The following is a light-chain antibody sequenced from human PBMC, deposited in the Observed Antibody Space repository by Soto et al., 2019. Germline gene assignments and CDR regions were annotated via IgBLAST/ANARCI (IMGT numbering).Light chain of an antibody. J-gene: IGKJ5*01. CDR3: QQYYSTPPT. CDR2: WAS. CDR1: QSVLSSSNNKNY. Sequence: DIVMTQSPDSLAVSLGERATINCKSSQSVLSSSNNKNYLTWYQQKPGQPPKLLIYWASTRESGVPDRFNGSGSGTDFTLTISSLPAEDVAVYYCQQYYSTPPTFGQGTRLEVK. V-gene: IGKV4-1*01.